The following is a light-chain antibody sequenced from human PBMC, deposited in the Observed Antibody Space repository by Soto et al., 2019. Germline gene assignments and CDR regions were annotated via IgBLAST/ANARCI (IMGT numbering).Light chain of an antibody. CDR2: EVS. CDR3: SSYTGTSPPLV. CDR1: SSDVGSYNL. V-gene: IGLV2-14*02. Sequence: QSALTQPASVSGSPGQSITISCTGTSSDVGSYNLVSWYQQHPGKAPKLMISEVSNRPSGVSNRFSGSKSGNTASLTISGLQAEDEADYYCSSYTGTSPPLVFGEGTKLTVL. J-gene: IGLJ3*02.